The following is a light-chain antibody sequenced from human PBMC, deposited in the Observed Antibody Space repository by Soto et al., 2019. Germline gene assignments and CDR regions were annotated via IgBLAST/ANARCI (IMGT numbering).Light chain of an antibody. CDR2: GNS. CDR1: SSDIGAGYR. CDR3: QSYDSRLSGSV. J-gene: IGLJ3*02. Sequence: QSVLTQPPSVSGAPGERVTISCTGSSSDIGAGYRVRWYQQVPGTAPKLLIYGNSNRPSGVPDRFSGSKSGTSASLAITGLQAEDEADYYCQSYDSRLSGSVFGGGTKLTVL. V-gene: IGLV1-40*01.